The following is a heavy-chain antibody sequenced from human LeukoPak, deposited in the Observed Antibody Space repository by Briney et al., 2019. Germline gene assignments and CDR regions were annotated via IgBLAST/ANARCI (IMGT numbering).Heavy chain of an antibody. CDR1: GGPISSTSYY. D-gene: IGHD1-26*01. J-gene: IGHJ4*02. CDR3: ARLRYSGSYSLFDY. Sequence: KPSETLSLTCTVSGGPISSTSYYWGWIRQPPGKGLEWIGSIYYSGSTYYNPSLKSRVTISVDTSKNQFSLKLNSVTAADTAVYYCARLRYSGSYSLFDYWGQGTLVTVSS. CDR2: IYYSGST. V-gene: IGHV4-39*01.